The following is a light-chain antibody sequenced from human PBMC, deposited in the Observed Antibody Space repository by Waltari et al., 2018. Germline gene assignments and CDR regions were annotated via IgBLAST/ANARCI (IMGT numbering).Light chain of an antibody. CDR2: KVS. Sequence: DVVMTQSPLSLPVTLGQPASISGRSSQSLVHSDGSTYLNWFQQRPGQSPRRLIYKVSNRDSGVPDRFSGSGSGTDFTLKISRVEAEDVGVYYCMQGTHWPYTFGQGTKLQIK. CDR3: MQGTHWPYT. CDR1: QSLVHSDGSTY. V-gene: IGKV2-30*02. J-gene: IGKJ2*01.